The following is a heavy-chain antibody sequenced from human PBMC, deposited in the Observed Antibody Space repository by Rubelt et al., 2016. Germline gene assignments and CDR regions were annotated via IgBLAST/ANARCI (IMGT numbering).Heavy chain of an antibody. D-gene: IGHD4-17*01. CDR2: ISYDGSNE. Sequence: LEWVTVISYDGSNEYYADSVKGRFTISRDNAKNTLSLQMNSLRAGDTAVYYCARMMSMTTVTTSYYYGMDVWGQGTTVTVSS. V-gene: IGHV3-30*04. CDR3: ARMMSMTTVTTSYYYGMDV. J-gene: IGHJ6*02.